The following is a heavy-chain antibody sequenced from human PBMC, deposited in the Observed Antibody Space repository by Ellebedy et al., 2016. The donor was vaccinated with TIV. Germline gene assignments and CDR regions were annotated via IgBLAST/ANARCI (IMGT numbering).Heavy chain of an antibody. CDR3: ARDQWLGRAYYFDS. V-gene: IGHV3-7*01. J-gene: IGHJ4*02. CDR2: IKQDGSEK. CDR1: GFTFSNYW. Sequence: GESLKTSCSASGFTFSNYWMTWVRQAPGKGLEWVANIKQDGSEKYYVDSGKGRFPIYRDNAKSSLYLQMNSLTDEDTAVYYCARDQWLGRAYYFDSWGQGTLVTVSS. D-gene: IGHD6-19*01.